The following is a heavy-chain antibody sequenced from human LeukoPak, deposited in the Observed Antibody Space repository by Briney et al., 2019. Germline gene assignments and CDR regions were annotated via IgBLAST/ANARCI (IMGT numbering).Heavy chain of an antibody. J-gene: IGHJ4*02. CDR3: AKDPYYYGSGSYSDY. CDR2: ISGSGGST. D-gene: IGHD3-10*01. V-gene: IGHV3-23*01. Sequence: PGGSLRLSCAASGFTFSSYAMSWVRQAPGKGLEWVSAISGSGGSTYYADSVKGRFTISRDNSKNTLYLQMNGLRAEDTAVYYCAKDPYYYGSGSYSDYWGQGTLVTVSS. CDR1: GFTFSSYA.